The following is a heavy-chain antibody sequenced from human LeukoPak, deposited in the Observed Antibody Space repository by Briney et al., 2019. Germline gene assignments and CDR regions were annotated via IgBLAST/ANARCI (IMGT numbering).Heavy chain of an antibody. V-gene: IGHV3-21*01. CDR2: ISSSSSYI. Sequence: PGGSLRLSCAASGFTFSSYSMNWVRQAPGKGLEWVSSISSSSSYIYYADSVKGRFTLSRDNAKNSLYLQMNSLRAEDTAVYYCARGMTTLVTPNFDYWGQGTLVTVSS. J-gene: IGHJ4*02. CDR1: GFTFSSYS. D-gene: IGHD4-23*01. CDR3: ARGMTTLVTPNFDY.